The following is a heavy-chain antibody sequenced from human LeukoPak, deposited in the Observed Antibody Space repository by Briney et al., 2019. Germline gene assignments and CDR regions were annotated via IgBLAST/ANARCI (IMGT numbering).Heavy chain of an antibody. CDR3: AKHLGSHNFDY. Sequence: GGSLRLSCAASGFTFSSYAMTWVRRAPGKGLEWVSGLSGSGGSKYYADSVKGRFTISRDNSKNTLYLQMNSLRAEDTAVYYCAKHLGSHNFDYWGQGTLVTVSS. V-gene: IGHV3-23*01. CDR1: GFTFSSYA. CDR2: LSGSGGSK. J-gene: IGHJ4*02. D-gene: IGHD3-10*01.